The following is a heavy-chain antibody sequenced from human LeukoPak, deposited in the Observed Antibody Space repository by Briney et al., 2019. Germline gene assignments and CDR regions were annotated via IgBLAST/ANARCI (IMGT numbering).Heavy chain of an antibody. CDR1: GFSFSNYL. CDR3: ARANFLYCSSTTCLFDY. CDR2: ISGSGGT. V-gene: IGHV3-23*01. Sequence: PGGSLRHSCAVSGFSFSNYLMSWVRHAPGKGLEWVSAISGSGGTYYADSVKGRFTISRDNSKNTLYLQMSSLRGEDTAVYYCARANFLYCSSTTCLFDYWGQGTLVTVSS. J-gene: IGHJ4*02. D-gene: IGHD2-2*01.